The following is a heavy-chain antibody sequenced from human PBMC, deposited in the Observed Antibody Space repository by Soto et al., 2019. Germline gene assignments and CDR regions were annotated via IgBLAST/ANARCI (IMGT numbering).Heavy chain of an antibody. V-gene: IGHV1-18*04. J-gene: IGHJ4*02. Sequence: QVQLLQSGTEVKEPGASVKVSCKASGYTFTSVDISWGRQAPGQGLEWVGWTTASNTHTNYAQKLQGRVPITPDTSTTTAYMELRSLRSDDTAIYSCARGGSSSGYPYWGQGTLVTVSS. D-gene: IGHD3-22*01. CDR1: GYTFTSVD. CDR2: TTASNTHT. CDR3: ARGGSSSGYPY.